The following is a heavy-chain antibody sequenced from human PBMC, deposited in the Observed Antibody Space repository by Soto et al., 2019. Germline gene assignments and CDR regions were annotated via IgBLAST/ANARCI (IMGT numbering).Heavy chain of an antibody. J-gene: IGHJ5*02. V-gene: IGHV4-31*03. CDR2: VYYSEST. CDR3: ARERITMGRGVNVSWCDP. CDR1: GASISSGGYY. D-gene: IGHD3-10*01. Sequence: QVQLQESGPGLVKPSQTLSLTCTVSGASISSGGYYWSWIRQHPGKGLEWIGYVYYSESTYYNPSLKSRVTISVDTSKNQYSLKLSSVTAADTAVYYCARERITMGRGVNVSWCDPWGQGTLVTVSS.